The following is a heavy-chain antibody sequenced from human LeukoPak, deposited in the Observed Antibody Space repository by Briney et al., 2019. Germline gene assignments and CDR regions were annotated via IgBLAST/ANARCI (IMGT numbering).Heavy chain of an antibody. CDR1: GGSISSYY. J-gene: IGHJ4*02. CDR2: IYYSGST. CDR3: ARASYYYDSSGYDFAY. V-gene: IGHV4-59*01. Sequence: SETLSLTCTVSGGSISSYYWSWIRQPPGKGLEWVGYIYYSGSTNYNPSLKSRVTISVDTSKNQFSLKLSSVTAADTAVYYCARASYYYDSSGYDFAYWGQGTLVTVSS. D-gene: IGHD3-22*01.